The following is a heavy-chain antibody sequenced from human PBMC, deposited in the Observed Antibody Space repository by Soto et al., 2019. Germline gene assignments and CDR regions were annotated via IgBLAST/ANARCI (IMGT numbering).Heavy chain of an antibody. D-gene: IGHD2-15*01. CDR1: GWTFSTYA. CDR2: IIPVVGTV. V-gene: IGHV1-69*06. CDR3: ARDQHVSGGTCSYYYYGMDV. Sequence: RASVQDSFKASGWTFSTYAITWVRQAPGQGLQWMGGIIPVVGTVNYAQKFQGRVTLTADKSTGTAYMELSSLRSEETALYYCARDQHVSGGTCSYYYYGMDVWGQGTTVTV. J-gene: IGHJ6*02.